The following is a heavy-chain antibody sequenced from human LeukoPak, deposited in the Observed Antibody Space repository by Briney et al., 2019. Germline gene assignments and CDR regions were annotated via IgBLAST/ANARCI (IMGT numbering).Heavy chain of an antibody. Sequence: SETLSLTCTVSGDSINSGSYYWTWIRQPAGQGLEWIGRINPIGTTDYNPSLKSRVTISIDTLKKQFSLKMSSVTAADTAVYYCARESAGRRPNFDYWGQGTLVTVSS. CDR3: ARESAGRRPNFDY. CDR1: GDSINSGSYY. J-gene: IGHJ4*02. CDR2: INPIGTT. V-gene: IGHV4-61*02. D-gene: IGHD3-10*01.